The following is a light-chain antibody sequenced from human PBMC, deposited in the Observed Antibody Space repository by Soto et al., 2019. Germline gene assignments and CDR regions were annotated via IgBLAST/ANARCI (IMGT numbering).Light chain of an antibody. CDR1: QSISDT. J-gene: IGKJ1*01. V-gene: IGKV3-15*01. Sequence: EIVMMQSPATLSVSPGGRATLSCRASQSISDTLAWYQQKPGQAPRLLIYGASTRAPGFPARFSGSGSGTDFTLTISSLQSEDFAVYSCQQYNNWPWTFGQGTKVEIK. CDR3: QQYNNWPWT. CDR2: GAS.